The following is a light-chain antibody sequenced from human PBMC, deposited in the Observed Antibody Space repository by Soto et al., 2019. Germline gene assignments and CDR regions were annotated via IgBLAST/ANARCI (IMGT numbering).Light chain of an antibody. CDR2: KAS. CDR3: QQYDRFPDT. J-gene: IGKJ2*01. Sequence: DIQMTQSPSTLSASIGATVIITCRASQSINSWLAWYQQKPGKAPKLLIHKASSLESGVPSRFSGSESGTEFTLTISSLQPDDFATFYCQQYDRFPDTFGQGTKLEIK. CDR1: QSINSW. V-gene: IGKV1-5*03.